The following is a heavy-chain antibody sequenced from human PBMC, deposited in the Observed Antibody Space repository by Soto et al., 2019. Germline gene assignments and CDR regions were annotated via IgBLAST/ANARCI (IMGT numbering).Heavy chain of an antibody. Sequence: QVQLVESGGGVVQPGRSLRLSCAASGFTFSSCAMHWVRQAPGKGLEWVAVISYDGSNKYYADSVKGRFTISRDNSKNTLYLQMNSLRAEDTAVYYCARGYVAAAEFDPWGQGTLVTVSS. CDR2: ISYDGSNK. CDR3: ARGYVAAAEFDP. J-gene: IGHJ5*02. CDR1: GFTFSSCA. D-gene: IGHD6-13*01. V-gene: IGHV3-30-3*01.